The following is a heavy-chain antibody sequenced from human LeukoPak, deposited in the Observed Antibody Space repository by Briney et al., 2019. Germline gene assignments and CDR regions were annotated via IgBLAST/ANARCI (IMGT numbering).Heavy chain of an antibody. CDR1: GFTVSSNY. V-gene: IGHV3-53*01. Sequence: GGSLSLSCATSGFTVSSNYMSWVRQAPGKGLEWVSVIYDSGTTYYADSVKGRFLIFRDTSRNTVDLQMNGLRVEDTAVYYCAGRRSSGWYAYRGQGTLVTVSS. CDR3: AGRRSSGWYAY. CDR2: IYDSGTT. J-gene: IGHJ4*02. D-gene: IGHD6-19*01.